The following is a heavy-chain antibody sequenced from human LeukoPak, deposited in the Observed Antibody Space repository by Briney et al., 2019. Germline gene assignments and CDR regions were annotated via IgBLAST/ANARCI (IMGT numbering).Heavy chain of an antibody. CDR3: ARHFTYYYDSGGYPRDAFDI. Sequence: SETLSLTCTVSGGSISGYYWSWIRQSPGKGLVWIGYMYYSGSTNYNPSLKSRVTISIDMSKNQFSLTLSSVTAADTALYYCARHFTYYYDSGGYPRDAFDIWGQGTMVTVSS. J-gene: IGHJ3*02. CDR1: GGSISGYY. D-gene: IGHD3-22*01. V-gene: IGHV4-59*08. CDR2: MYYSGST.